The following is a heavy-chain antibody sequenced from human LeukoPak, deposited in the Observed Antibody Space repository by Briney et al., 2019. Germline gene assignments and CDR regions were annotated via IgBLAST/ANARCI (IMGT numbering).Heavy chain of an antibody. Sequence: ASVKVSCKASGYTFTTCYMHWVRQAPAQGLGWVGMVDPRGGSTSYAQKFQGRVTMTRDTSTSTVNMELSSLGPEDTAVYYCVRVYHGGYFDYWGQGTLVTVSS. J-gene: IGHJ4*02. CDR3: VRVYHGGYFDY. D-gene: IGHD2-2*01. CDR2: VDPRGGST. V-gene: IGHV1-46*01. CDR1: GYTFTTCY.